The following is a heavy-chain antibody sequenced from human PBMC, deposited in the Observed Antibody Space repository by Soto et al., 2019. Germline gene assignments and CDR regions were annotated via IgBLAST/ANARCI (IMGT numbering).Heavy chain of an antibody. Sequence: ASVKVSCKVSGYTLTELSMHWVRQAPGKGLEWMGGFDPEDGETIYAQKFQGRVTISVDTSKNQFSLKLSSVTAADTAVYYCARLSGDPPFEYWGQGTLVTVSS. CDR2: FDPEDGET. CDR1: GYTLTELS. J-gene: IGHJ4*02. V-gene: IGHV1-24*01. CDR3: ARLSGDPPFEY. D-gene: IGHD2-21*02.